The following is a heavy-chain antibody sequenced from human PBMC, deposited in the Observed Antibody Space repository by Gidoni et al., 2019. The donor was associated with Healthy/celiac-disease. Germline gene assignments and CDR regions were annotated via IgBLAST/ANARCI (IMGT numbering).Heavy chain of an antibody. CDR3: ARANVLLWFGELSRAFDI. CDR2: ISSSSSYI. CDR1: GFTFSSYS. J-gene: IGHJ3*02. Sequence: EVQLVESGGGLVKPGGSLRLSCAASGFTFSSYSMNWVRQAPGKGLEWVSSISSSSSYIYDADSVKGRFTISRDNAKNSLYLQMNSLRAEDTAVYYCARANVLLWFGELSRAFDIWGQGTMVTVSS. V-gene: IGHV3-21*01. D-gene: IGHD3-10*01.